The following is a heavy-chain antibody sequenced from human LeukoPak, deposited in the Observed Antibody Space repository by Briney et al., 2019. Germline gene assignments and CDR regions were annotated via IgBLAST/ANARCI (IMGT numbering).Heavy chain of an antibody. D-gene: IGHD6-13*01. J-gene: IGHJ6*03. V-gene: IGHV3-74*01. Sequence: GRSLRLSCAASGFTFSKYWMHSVRQAPGKGLVWVSRINTDGSSTSYADSVKGRFTISRDNAKNTLYLQMNSLRAEGTAVYYCARSEYSSTWYGDYYYYYMDVWGKGTTVTVSS. CDR1: GFTFSKYW. CDR3: ARSEYSSTWYGDYYYYYMDV. CDR2: INTDGSST.